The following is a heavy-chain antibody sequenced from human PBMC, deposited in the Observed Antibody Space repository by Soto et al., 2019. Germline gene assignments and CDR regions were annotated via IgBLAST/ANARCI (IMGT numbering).Heavy chain of an antibody. V-gene: IGHV4-59*08. CDR1: GGSMSSYY. CDR2: IYYSGST. D-gene: IGHD7-27*01. CDR3: ARRWGTYFDF. Sequence: PSETLSLTCTVSGGSMSSYYWSWIRQPPGKGLEWIGYIYYSGSTNCNPSLKSRVTMSVDTPKNQFSLKLSSVTAADTAVYYCARRWGTYFDFWGQGTLVTSPQ. J-gene: IGHJ4*02.